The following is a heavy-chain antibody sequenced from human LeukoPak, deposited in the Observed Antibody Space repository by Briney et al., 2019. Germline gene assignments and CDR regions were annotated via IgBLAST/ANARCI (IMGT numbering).Heavy chain of an antibody. CDR2: IIAYNGNT. CDR3: ARVERVVATTPDY. J-gene: IGHJ4*02. Sequence: ASVKVSCKASGGTFSSYAISWVRQAPGQGLEWMGGIIAYNGNTNYAQKLQGRVTMTTDTSTSTAYMKLRSLRSDDTAVYYCARVERVVATTPDYWGQGTLVTVSS. CDR1: GGTFSSYA. V-gene: IGHV1-18*01. D-gene: IGHD5-12*01.